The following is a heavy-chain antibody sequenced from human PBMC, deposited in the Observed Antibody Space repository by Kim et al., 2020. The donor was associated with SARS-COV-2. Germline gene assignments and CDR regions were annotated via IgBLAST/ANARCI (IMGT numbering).Heavy chain of an antibody. CDR3: ARGGYSSGYGMDV. D-gene: IGHD6-19*01. Sequence: NYKDSGKGRVTIARDNAKKALYLQSHSLRAEDTAVYYWARGGYSSGYGMDVWGQGTTVTVSS. V-gene: IGHV3-11*05. J-gene: IGHJ6*02.